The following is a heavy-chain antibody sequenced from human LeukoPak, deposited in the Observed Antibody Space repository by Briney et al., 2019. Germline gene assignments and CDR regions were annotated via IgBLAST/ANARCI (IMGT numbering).Heavy chain of an antibody. CDR3: ARGLTTVTFDC. J-gene: IGHJ4*02. D-gene: IGHD4-17*01. V-gene: IGHV1-2*02. Sequence: ASVKVSCKASGYTFTGSYLHWVRQAPGQGLEWMGWINPNSGATNFARQFHGRVTMTRDTSIGTAYMELSRLRSDDTAVYRCARGLTTVTFDCWGQGTLVTVSS. CDR2: INPNSGAT. CDR1: GYTFTGSY.